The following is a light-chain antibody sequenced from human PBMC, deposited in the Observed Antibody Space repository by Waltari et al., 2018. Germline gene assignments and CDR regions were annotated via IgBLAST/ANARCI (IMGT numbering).Light chain of an antibody. CDR1: SSGVGASNY. CDR2: EVS. Sequence: QSALTQPPSASGSLGQSVTISCTGTSSGVGASNYVSWYQQNPGKAPKLMIFEVSKRPSGVPDRFSGSRSGNTASLTVSGLQAEDEADYYCSSDAGSNNYVILGGGTKLTVL. CDR3: SSDAGSNNYVI. J-gene: IGLJ2*01. V-gene: IGLV2-8*01.